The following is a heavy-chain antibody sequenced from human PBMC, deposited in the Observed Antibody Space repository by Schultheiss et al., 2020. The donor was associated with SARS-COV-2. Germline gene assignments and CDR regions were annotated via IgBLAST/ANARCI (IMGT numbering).Heavy chain of an antibody. CDR1: GGSISSYY. Sequence: SETLSLTCTVSGGSISSYYWSWIRQPPGKGLEWIGEINRSGSTNYNPSLKSRVTISVDTSKNQFSLKLSSVTAADTAVYYCARGVIRDIVVVPAATPSFWYFDLWGRGTLVTVSS. D-gene: IGHD2-2*01. V-gene: IGHV4-34*01. CDR2: INRSGST. J-gene: IGHJ2*01. CDR3: ARGVIRDIVVVPAATPSFWYFDL.